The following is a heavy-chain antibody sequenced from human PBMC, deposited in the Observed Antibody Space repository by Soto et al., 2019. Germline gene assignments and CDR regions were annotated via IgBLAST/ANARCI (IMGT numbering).Heavy chain of an antibody. CDR1: GFTFSSYA. V-gene: IGHV3-23*01. CDR2: ICGSGGST. Sequence: EVQLLESGGGLVQPGGSLRLSCAASGFTFSSYAMSWVRQAPGKGLEWVSAICGSGGSTYYADSVKGRFTISRDNSKNTLYLQMNSLRAEDTAVYYCAKDYYSGGRYFDLWGRGTLVTVSS. J-gene: IGHJ2*01. D-gene: IGHD1-26*01. CDR3: AKDYYSGGRYFDL.